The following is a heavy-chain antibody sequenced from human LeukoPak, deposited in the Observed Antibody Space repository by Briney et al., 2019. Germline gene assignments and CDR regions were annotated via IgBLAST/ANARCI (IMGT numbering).Heavy chain of an antibody. CDR2: ISSSGSTI. CDR1: GFTFSDYY. V-gene: IGHV3-11*01. CDR3: ARDCWNYGGNSGSHGATDY. Sequence: PGGSLRLSCAASGFTFSDYYMSWIRQAPGKGLEWVSYISSSGSTIYYADSVKGRFTISRDNAKNSLYLQMNSLRAEDAAVYYCARDCWNYGGNSGSHGATDYWGQGTLVTVSS. D-gene: IGHD4-23*01. J-gene: IGHJ4*02.